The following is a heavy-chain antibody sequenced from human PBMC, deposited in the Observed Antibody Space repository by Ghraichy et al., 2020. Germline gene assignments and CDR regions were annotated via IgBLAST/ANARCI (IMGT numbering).Heavy chain of an antibody. Sequence: SHTLSLTCTVSGGSISSYYWSWIRQPPGKGLEWIGYIYYSGSTNYNPSLKSRVTISVDTSKNQFSLKLSSVTAADTAVYYCARAQFCSSTSCYMVDYWGQGTLVTVSS. D-gene: IGHD2-2*02. CDR1: GGSISSYY. J-gene: IGHJ4*02. CDR3: ARAQFCSSTSCYMVDY. V-gene: IGHV4-59*07. CDR2: IYYSGST.